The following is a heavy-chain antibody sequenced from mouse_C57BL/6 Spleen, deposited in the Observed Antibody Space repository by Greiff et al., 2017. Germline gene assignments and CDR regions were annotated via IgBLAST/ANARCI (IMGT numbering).Heavy chain of an antibody. D-gene: IGHD2-4*01. J-gene: IGHJ4*01. CDR2: INPNNGGT. V-gene: IGHV1-26*01. CDR3: ARGEILGLRGVMDY. CDR1: GYTFTDYY. Sequence: VQLQQSGPELVKPGASVKISCKASGYTFTDYYMNWVKQSHGKSLEWIGDINPNNGGTSYNQKFKGKATLTVDKSSSTAYMELRSLTSEDSAVYYCARGEILGLRGVMDYWGQGTSVTVSS.